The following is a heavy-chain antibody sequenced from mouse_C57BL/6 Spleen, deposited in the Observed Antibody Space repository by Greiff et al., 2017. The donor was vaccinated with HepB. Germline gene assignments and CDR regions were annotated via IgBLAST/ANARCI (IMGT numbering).Heavy chain of an antibody. D-gene: IGHD2-5*01. CDR3: ARTRYSNYLDY. Sequence: QVQLQQSGAELAKPGASVKLSCKASGYTFTSYWMHWVKQRPGQGLEWIGYINPSSGYTKYNQKFKDKATLTADKSSSTAYMQLSSLSYEDSAVSYCARTRYSNYLDYWGQGTTLTVSS. J-gene: IGHJ2*01. V-gene: IGHV1-7*01. CDR2: INPSSGYT. CDR1: GYTFTSYW.